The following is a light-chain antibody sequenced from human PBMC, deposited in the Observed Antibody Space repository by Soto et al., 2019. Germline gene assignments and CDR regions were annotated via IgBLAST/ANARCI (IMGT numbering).Light chain of an antibody. V-gene: IGKV3-20*01. CDR2: GTS. CDR3: QQYGTSPPRYT. CDR1: YRFSSNY. Sequence: ENVLTQSPGTLSLSPGERATLSCRSSYRFSSNYLAWYQQKPGQAHRLLIYGTSRRATGIPDRFSGSGSGADFTLSISRLEPEDFAVYYCQQYGTSPPRYTFGQGTKLEIK. J-gene: IGKJ2*01.